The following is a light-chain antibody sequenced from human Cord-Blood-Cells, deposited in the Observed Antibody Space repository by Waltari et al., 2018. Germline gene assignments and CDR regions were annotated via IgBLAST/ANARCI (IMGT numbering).Light chain of an antibody. CDR1: SSDVGSYNL. Sequence: QSALTQPASVSGSPGQSITISCTGTSSDVGSYNLVSWYQQHPGKAPKLMIYEGSKRPSGFSKRFSGSKSGNTAALTISGLQAEDEADYYCCSYAGSSNWVFGGGTKLTVL. CDR2: EGS. CDR3: CSYAGSSNWV. J-gene: IGLJ3*02. V-gene: IGLV2-23*01.